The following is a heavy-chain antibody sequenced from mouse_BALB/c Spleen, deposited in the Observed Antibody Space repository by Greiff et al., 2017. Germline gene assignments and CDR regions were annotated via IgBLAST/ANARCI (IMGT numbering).Heavy chain of an antibody. CDR2: INPYNDGT. CDR3: ARLSYGNYGYAMDY. D-gene: IGHD2-1*01. Sequence: EVKLVESGPELVKPGASVKMSCKASGYTFTSYVMHWVKQKPGQGLEWIGYINPYNDGTKYNEKFKGKATLTSDKSSSTAYMELSSLTSEDSAVYYCARLSYGNYGYAMDYWGQGTSVTVSS. V-gene: IGHV1-14*01. CDR1: GYTFTSYV. J-gene: IGHJ4*01.